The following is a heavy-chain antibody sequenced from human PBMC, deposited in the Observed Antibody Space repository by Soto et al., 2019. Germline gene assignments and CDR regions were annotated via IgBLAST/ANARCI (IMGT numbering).Heavy chain of an antibody. CDR3: ARGCSSSWYVGSYYYGMDV. V-gene: IGHV1-2*04. J-gene: IGHJ6*02. D-gene: IGHD6-13*01. CDR2: INPNSGGT. CDR1: GYTFTGYY. Sequence: ASVKVSCKASGYTFTGYYMHWVRQAPGQGLERMGWINPNSGGTNYAQKFQGWVTMTRDTSISTAYMELSRLRSDDTAVYYCARGCSSSWYVGSYYYGMDVWGQGTTVTVS.